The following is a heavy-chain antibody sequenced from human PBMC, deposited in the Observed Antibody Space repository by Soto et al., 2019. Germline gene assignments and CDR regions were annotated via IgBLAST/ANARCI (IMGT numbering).Heavy chain of an antibody. CDR1: GFTFDDYA. D-gene: IGHD5-18*01. J-gene: IGHJ4*02. Sequence: GGSLRLSCAASGFTFDDYAMHWVRQVPGKGLEWVSGISWNSASIGYADSVKGRFTTSRDNAKNSLYLEMNSLRTEDTALYYCLNDCSPDFRYGYLNFWDQRSPLTVSS. V-gene: IGHV3-9*01. CDR2: ISWNSASI. CDR3: LNDCSPDFRYGYLNF.